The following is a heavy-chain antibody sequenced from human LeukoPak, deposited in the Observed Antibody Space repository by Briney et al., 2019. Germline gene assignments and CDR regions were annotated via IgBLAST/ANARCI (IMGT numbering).Heavy chain of an antibody. CDR2: ISGSGGST. CDR1: GFTFSSYA. D-gene: IGHD3-16*01. Sequence: GGSLRLSCAASGFTFSSYAMSWVRQAPGKGLEWVSAISGSGGSTYYADSVKGRFSISRDNSKNTLYLQMNSLRAEDTAVYYCAKVWPRTYYDYVWAPQERVFDYWGQGTLVTVSS. V-gene: IGHV3-23*01. CDR3: AKVWPRTYYDYVWAPQERVFDY. J-gene: IGHJ4*02.